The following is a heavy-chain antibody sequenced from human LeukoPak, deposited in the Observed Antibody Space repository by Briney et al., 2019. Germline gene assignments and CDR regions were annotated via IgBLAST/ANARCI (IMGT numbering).Heavy chain of an antibody. CDR2: ISGSGGST. V-gene: IGHV3-23*01. D-gene: IGHD4-11*01. CDR1: GFTVSDNY. CDR3: AVVNYG. Sequence: GGSLRLSCAASGFTVSDNYMTWVRQAPGKGLEWVSAISGSGGSTYYADSVKGRFTISRDNSKNTLYLQMNSLRAEDTAVYYCAVVNYGWGQGTLVTVSS. J-gene: IGHJ4*02.